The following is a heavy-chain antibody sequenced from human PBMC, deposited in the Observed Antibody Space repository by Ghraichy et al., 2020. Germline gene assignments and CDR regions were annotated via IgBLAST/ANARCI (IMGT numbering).Heavy chain of an antibody. CDR3: ARRPHPYSSVRGYN. CDR2: MYYSGST. J-gene: IGHJ4*02. V-gene: IGHV4-39*01. D-gene: IGHD3-22*01. Sequence: SETLSLTCTVSGGSISSSSYYWGWIRQPPGKGLEWIGTMYYSGSTYYNPSLKSLVTISVDTSKNQFSLKLSSVTAADTAVYYCARRPHPYSSVRGYNWGQGTLVTVSS. CDR1: GGSISSSSYY.